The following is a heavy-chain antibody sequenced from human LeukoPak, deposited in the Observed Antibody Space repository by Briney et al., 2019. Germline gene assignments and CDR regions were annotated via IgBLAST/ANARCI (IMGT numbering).Heavy chain of an antibody. CDR2: IKSKTYGGAT. CDR3: ISFASGEFH. Sequence: KPGGSLRLSCAASGFTFSSYEMNWVRQAPGKGLNWLGRIKSKTYGGATDYAAPVKGRFTISRDDSKKSVYLQMNSLKIEDTAVYYCISFASGEFHWGQGTLVTVSS. V-gene: IGHV3-15*01. D-gene: IGHD2-15*01. CDR1: GFTFSSYE. J-gene: IGHJ4*02.